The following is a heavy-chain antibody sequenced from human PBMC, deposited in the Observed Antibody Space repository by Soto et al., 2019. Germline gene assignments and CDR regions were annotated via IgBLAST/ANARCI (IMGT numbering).Heavy chain of an antibody. CDR1: GDSFSGYY. CDR2: INHSGST. D-gene: IGHD3-9*01. J-gene: IGHJ4*02. Sequence: QVQLHQWGAGLLKPSETLSLTCAVYGDSFSGYYWSWVRQPPGKGLEWIGDINHSGSTNYNPSLKSRVTISLDTSKNQFSLKLSSVTAADTAVYYCARGWILTGYSPSDSWGQGTLVTVSS. CDR3: ARGWILTGYSPSDS. V-gene: IGHV4-34*01.